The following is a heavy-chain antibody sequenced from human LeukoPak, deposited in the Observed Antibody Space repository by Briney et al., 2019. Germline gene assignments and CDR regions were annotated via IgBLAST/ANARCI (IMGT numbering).Heavy chain of an antibody. Sequence: PGGSLRLSCAASGFTFSSYWMSWVRQAPGKGLEWVANITPDGSEKYYVDSVKGRFTISRDNHKNSLYLQMNSLRAEDTALYYCARTLVVATTAQWFDPWGQGTLLTVSS. CDR1: GFTFSSYW. CDR2: ITPDGSEK. CDR3: ARTLVVATTAQWFDP. D-gene: IGHD2-15*01. J-gene: IGHJ5*02. V-gene: IGHV3-7*01.